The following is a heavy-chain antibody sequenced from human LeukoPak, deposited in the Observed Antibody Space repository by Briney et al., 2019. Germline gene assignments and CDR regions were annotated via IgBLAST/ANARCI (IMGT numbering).Heavy chain of an antibody. J-gene: IGHJ6*02. Sequence: GASVKVSCKASGYTFTSYDINWVRQATGQGLEWMGWMNPNSCNTGYAQKFQGRVTMTRNTSISTAYMALSSLRSEYTAVYYCARGSVLLWFGESTTLAYYNSGMDVWGQGTTVTVSS. D-gene: IGHD3-10*01. CDR1: GYTFTSYD. CDR3: ARGSVLLWFGESTTLAYYNSGMDV. V-gene: IGHV1-8*01. CDR2: MNPNSCNT.